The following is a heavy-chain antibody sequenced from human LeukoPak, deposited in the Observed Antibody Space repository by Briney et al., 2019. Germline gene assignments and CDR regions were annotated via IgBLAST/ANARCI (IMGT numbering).Heavy chain of an antibody. CDR1: GFTFSSYA. D-gene: IGHD7-27*01. CDR2: ISTSGDRT. Sequence: GGSLRLSCAASGFTFSSYAMSWVRQAPGKGLEWVSAISTSGDRTYYADSVKGRFTISRDSSKNTLYMQMNSLRAEDTGVYYCAKDDLGIGYGFDVWGQGKMVTVSS. V-gene: IGHV3-23*01. J-gene: IGHJ3*01. CDR3: AKDDLGIGYGFDV.